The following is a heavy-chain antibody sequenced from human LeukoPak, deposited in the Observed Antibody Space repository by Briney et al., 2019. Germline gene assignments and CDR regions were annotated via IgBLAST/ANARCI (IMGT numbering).Heavy chain of an antibody. D-gene: IGHD5-18*01. CDR1: GYTFTNYY. CDR3: ARGEVDTAYFDY. CDR2: INPSGGST. V-gene: IGHV1-46*01. Sequence: ASVKVSCKASGYTFTNYYMHWVRQAPGQGLEWMGIINPSGGSTNYAQKFQGRVTMTRDTSTSTVYMELSSLRSEDTAVYYCARGEVDTAYFDYWGQGTLVTVSS. J-gene: IGHJ4*02.